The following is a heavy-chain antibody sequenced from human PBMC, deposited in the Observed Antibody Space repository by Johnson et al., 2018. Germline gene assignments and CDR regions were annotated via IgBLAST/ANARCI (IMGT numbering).Heavy chain of an antibody. V-gene: IGHV3-23*04. Sequence: EVQLVETGGGLVQXGGSLRPXCVGSQFTFSSYGMRWVRQAPGKGLKWVSTISVSGNTTFDAGSVKGRFTISRDNSKNTLFLQMTSPSAEDTAGYYCAKTLCASSYCAMHVWGQGNTVTVSS. CDR3: AKTLCASSYCAMHV. J-gene: IGHJ6*02. CDR2: ISVSGNTT. D-gene: IGHD2-2*01. CDR1: QFTFSSYG.